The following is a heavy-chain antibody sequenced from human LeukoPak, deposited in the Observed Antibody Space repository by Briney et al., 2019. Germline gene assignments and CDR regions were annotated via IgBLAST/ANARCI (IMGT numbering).Heavy chain of an antibody. CDR1: GFTFSSYS. V-gene: IGHV4-34*01. CDR3: ARGSLYSKGYYYPRLLDY. J-gene: IGHJ4*02. CDR2: INRNDSA. Sequence: PGGSLRLSCAASGFTFSSYSINWVRQTPGKGLEWIGEINRNDSANYNPSLKSRVTISIDTSKNQFSLRLNSVTAADTAVYYCARGSLYSKGYYYPRLLDYWGQGTLVTVSS. D-gene: IGHD3-22*01.